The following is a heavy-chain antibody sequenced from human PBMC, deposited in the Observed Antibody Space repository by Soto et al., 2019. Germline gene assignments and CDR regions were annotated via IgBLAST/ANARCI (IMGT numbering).Heavy chain of an antibody. CDR2: ISPKCGGT. Sequence: ASVKVSCKASGYSFSDYHIHWVRQAPGQGLEWLGRISPKCGGTSSAQKFQGWVTMTRDTSISTAYMELTRLRSDDTAVYFCARGHSTDCSNGVCSFFYNHEMDVWGQGTTVTVSS. CDR3: ARGHSTDCSNGVCSFFYNHEMDV. CDR1: GYSFSDYH. J-gene: IGHJ6*02. D-gene: IGHD2-8*01. V-gene: IGHV1-2*04.